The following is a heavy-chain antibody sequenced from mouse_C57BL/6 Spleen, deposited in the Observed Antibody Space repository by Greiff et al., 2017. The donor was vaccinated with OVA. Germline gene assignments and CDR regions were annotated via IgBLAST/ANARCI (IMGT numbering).Heavy chain of an antibody. CDR3: SRESCSSYPAWFAY. CDR1: GYTFTSYW. J-gene: IGHJ3*01. V-gene: IGHV1-55*01. Sequence: QVQLQQPGAELVKPGASVKMSCKASGYTFTSYWITWVKQRPGQGLEWIGDIYPGSGSTNYNEKFKSKATLTVDTSSSTAYMQLSSLTSEDSAVYDCSRESCSSYPAWFAYWGQGTLVTVSA. D-gene: IGHD1-1*01. CDR2: IYPGSGST.